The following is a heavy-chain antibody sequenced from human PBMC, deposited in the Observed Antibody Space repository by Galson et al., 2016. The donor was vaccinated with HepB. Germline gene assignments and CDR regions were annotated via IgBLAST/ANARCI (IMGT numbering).Heavy chain of an antibody. V-gene: IGHV3-13*01. CDR3: ASGPHWNHAY. CDR1: GFTFNDYD. D-gene: IGHD1-1*01. J-gene: IGHJ4*02. Sequence: SLRLSCAISGFTFNDYDMHWVRQGRGESLEWVATMGPAGDKYYPGSVKGRFTASRESAKNSLYLQMDSLRAGDSGVYYCASGPHWNHAYWGQGTLVTVSS. CDR2: MGPAGDK.